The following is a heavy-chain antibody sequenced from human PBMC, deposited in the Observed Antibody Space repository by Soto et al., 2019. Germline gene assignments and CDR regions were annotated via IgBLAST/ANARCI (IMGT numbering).Heavy chain of an antibody. CDR2: ISYDGSNK. Sequence: QVQLVESGGGVVQPGRSLRLSCAASGFTFSSYGMHWVRQAPGKGLEWVAVISYDGSNKYYADSVKGRFTISRDNSKNTLYLQMNSLRAEDTAVYYCAQDMVRGGFVRYYYGMDVWGQGTTVTVSS. CDR1: GFTFSSYG. V-gene: IGHV3-30*18. CDR3: AQDMVRGGFVRYYYGMDV. D-gene: IGHD3-10*01. J-gene: IGHJ6*02.